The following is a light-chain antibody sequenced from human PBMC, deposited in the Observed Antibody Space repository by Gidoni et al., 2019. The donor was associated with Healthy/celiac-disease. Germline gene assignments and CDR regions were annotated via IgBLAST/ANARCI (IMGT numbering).Light chain of an antibody. CDR3: QQYNNWPPRFT. CDR1: QSVSSN. V-gene: IGKV3-15*01. CDR2: GAS. J-gene: IGKJ3*01. Sequence: EIVMTQSPATLSVSPGERATLSCRASQSVSSNLAWYQQKPGQAPRLLIYGASTRATGIPARFRGSGSGTEFTLTISSLQSEDFAVYYCQQYNNWPPRFTFGPGTNVDIK.